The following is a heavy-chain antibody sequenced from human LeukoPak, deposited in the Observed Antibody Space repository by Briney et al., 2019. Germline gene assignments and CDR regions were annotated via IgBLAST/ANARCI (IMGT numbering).Heavy chain of an antibody. CDR3: VRAGSGYSFDY. V-gene: IGHV4-59*08. CDR2: LYYSGST. D-gene: IGHD3-10*01. J-gene: IGHJ4*02. CDR1: GTSISTYY. Sequence: SETLSLTCTVSGTSISTYYWSWIRQPPGKGLEWVGYLYYSGSTSYNPSLKSRVTISVDTSKNQFSLRLSSVTAADTAVYYCVRAGSGYSFDYWGQGTLVTVSS.